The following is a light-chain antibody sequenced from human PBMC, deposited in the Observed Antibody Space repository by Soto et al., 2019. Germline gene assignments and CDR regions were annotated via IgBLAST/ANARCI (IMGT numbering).Light chain of an antibody. V-gene: IGLV2-14*01. CDR2: EVS. J-gene: IGLJ3*02. CDR1: SSDVGGYNY. Sequence: QSALTQPACVSGSPGQSITISCTGTSSDVGGYNYLSWYQQHPGKAPKVMIYEVSNRPSGFSNRFSGSKSGNTASLTISGLQAEDEADYFCSSYTTSGTPVFGGGTKLTVL. CDR3: SSYTTSGTPV.